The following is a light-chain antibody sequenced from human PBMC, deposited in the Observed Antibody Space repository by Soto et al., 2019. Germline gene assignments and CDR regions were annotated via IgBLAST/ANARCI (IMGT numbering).Light chain of an antibody. CDR1: EDINRR. CDR3: QQADSFPIT. J-gene: IGKJ5*01. V-gene: IGKV1-12*01. Sequence: IQMTQSPSSMSPSVGYRVTISCRASEDINRRLAWYQQKPGNAPKLLIYAAFILQSGVPSRFSGYGSGTDFTLSISSLQTEDFATYYCQQADSFPITFGQGTRLEIK. CDR2: AAF.